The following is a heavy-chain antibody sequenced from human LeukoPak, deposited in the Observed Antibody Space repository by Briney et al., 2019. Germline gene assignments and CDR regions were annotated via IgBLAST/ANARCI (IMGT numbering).Heavy chain of an antibody. D-gene: IGHD2-15*01. CDR3: ARGTTGEYCSGGSCYYGYFDY. J-gene: IGHJ4*02. V-gene: IGHV4-34*01. CDR2: INHSGST. Sequence: SETLSLTCAVYGGSFSGYYWSWIRQPPGKGLEWIGEINHSGSTNYNPSLKSRVTISVDTSKNQFSLQLSSVTAADTAVYYCARGTTGEYCSGGSCYYGYFDYWGQGTLVTVSS. CDR1: GGSFSGYY.